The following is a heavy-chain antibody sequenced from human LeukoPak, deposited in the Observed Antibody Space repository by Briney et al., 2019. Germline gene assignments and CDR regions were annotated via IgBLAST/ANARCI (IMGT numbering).Heavy chain of an antibody. CDR3: ATNVYYYDSSGYFDY. CDR2: IYSGGST. CDR1: GFTVSRNY. J-gene: IGHJ4*02. Sequence: PGGSLRLSCAASGFTVSRNYMSWVRQAPGKGLEWVSVIYSGGSTYYADSVKGRFTISRDNSKNTLYLQMNSLRAEDTAVYYCATNVYYYDSSGYFDYWGQGTLVTVSS. D-gene: IGHD3-22*01. V-gene: IGHV3-53*01.